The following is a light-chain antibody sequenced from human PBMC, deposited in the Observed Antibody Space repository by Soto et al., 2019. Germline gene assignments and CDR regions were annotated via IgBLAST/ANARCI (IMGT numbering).Light chain of an antibody. J-gene: IGKJ5*01. Sequence: DIQMTQSPSSLSAFVGDRVTITCRASESISRHLNWYQQKPGKAPKLLIYAASSLQNGVPSRFSGGGSGTDFTLTISNLQPADFATYYCQQSCSTPSITFGQGTRLEIK. CDR2: AAS. CDR1: ESISRH. CDR3: QQSCSTPSIT. V-gene: IGKV1-39*01.